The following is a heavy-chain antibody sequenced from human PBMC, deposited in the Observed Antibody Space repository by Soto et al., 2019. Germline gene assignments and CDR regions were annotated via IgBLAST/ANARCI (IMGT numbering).Heavy chain of an antibody. CDR3: ARQTCGGDCNVDY. J-gene: IGHJ4*02. CDR2: VYYSGST. CDR1: GGSVSSGTYY. V-gene: IGHV4-61*01. D-gene: IGHD2-21*02. Sequence: QVQLQESGPGLVKPSETLSLTCTVSGGSVSSGTYYWTWIRQPPGKGLEWIGYVYYSGSTNYNPSPGRRVSIPVETSTNQVALKLTSVTAAEKAVYYCARQTCGGDCNVDYWGQGTLVTVSS.